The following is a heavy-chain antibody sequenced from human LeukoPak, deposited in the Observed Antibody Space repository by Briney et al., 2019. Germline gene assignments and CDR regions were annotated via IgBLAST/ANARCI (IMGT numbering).Heavy chain of an antibody. Sequence: SVKVSCKASGGTFSSYTISWVRQAPGQGLEWMGGIIPIFGTANYAQKFQGRVTITADESTSTAYMELSSLRSEDTAVYYCARDWEWSPQVDWFDPWGQGTLVTVSS. V-gene: IGHV1-69*13. CDR3: ARDWEWSPQVDWFDP. CDR2: IIPIFGTA. J-gene: IGHJ5*02. CDR1: GGTFSSYT. D-gene: IGHD3-3*01.